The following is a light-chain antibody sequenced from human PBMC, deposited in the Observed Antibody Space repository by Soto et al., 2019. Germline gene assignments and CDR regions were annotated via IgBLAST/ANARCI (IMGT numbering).Light chain of an antibody. CDR2: EVS. CDR1: SSDIGRYNY. J-gene: IGLJ2*01. CDR3: TSYTTTSAVI. V-gene: IGLV2-14*01. Sequence: QSVLSQPASVSGSPGQSITISCTGTSSDIGRYNYVSWYQQHPGMAPQLLIYEVSDRPSGVSNRFSGSKSGNTASLTISGLQAEDEADYFCTSYTTTSAVIFGGGTKGTVL.